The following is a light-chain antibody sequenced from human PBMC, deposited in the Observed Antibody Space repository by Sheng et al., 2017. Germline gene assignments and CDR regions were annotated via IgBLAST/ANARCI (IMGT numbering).Light chain of an antibody. CDR3: YSATDNSWV. CDR2: KDS. V-gene: IGLV3-27*01. CDR1: VLAKNX. J-gene: IGLJ3*02. Sequence: SYELTQPSSVSVSPGQTARITCSGNVLAKNXGRWFQQRPGQAPVVIIYKDSERPSGIPERFSGSSSRTTVTLTISGAQVEDEADYYCYSATDNSWVFGGGTKLTVL.